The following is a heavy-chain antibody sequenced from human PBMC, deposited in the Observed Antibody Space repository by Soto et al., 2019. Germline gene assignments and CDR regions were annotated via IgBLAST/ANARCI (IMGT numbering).Heavy chain of an antibody. J-gene: IGHJ6*02. CDR1: GYSFTSYW. Sequence: GESLKISCKGSGYSFTSYWIGWVRQMPGKGLEWMGIIYPGDSDTRYSPSFQGQVTISADKSISTAYLQWSSLKASDTAMYYCARQGGGFADSWYIYYYYGMDVWGQGTTVTVSS. CDR3: ARQGGGFADSWYIYYYYGMDV. D-gene: IGHD6-13*01. V-gene: IGHV5-51*01. CDR2: IYPGDSDT.